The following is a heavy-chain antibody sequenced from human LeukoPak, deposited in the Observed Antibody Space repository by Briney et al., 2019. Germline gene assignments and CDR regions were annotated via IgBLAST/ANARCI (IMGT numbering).Heavy chain of an antibody. Sequence: GGSLRLSCAASGFTFSSYWMYWVRQAPGKGLVWVSRINSDGSRTSYADSAKGRFTVSRDNAKNTLYLQMNSLRAEDTAVYYCARGGDYSWEAVPWWGQGTLVTVSS. V-gene: IGHV3-74*01. CDR3: ARGGDYSWEAVPW. CDR2: INSDGSRT. CDR1: GFTFSSYW. D-gene: IGHD4-17*01. J-gene: IGHJ4*02.